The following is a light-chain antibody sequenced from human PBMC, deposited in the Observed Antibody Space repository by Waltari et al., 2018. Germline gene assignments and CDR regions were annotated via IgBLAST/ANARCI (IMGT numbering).Light chain of an antibody. CDR1: QSITSN. Sequence: VMTQFPATLSLSPGESATLFCRASQSITSNLAWYQQKPGQAPRLLMYGASIRAPGSPARVSGSGSGTEFTLTISSLQSEDFAVYYCHQYNNWPGTFGQGTKLEIK. J-gene: IGKJ2*02. CDR3: HQYNNWPGT. V-gene: IGKV3-15*01. CDR2: GAS.